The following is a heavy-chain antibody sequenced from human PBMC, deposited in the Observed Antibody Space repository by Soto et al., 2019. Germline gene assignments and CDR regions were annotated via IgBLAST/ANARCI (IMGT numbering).Heavy chain of an antibody. Sequence: GAPVKVSCKASGYTFTSYGISWVRQAPGQGLEWMGWISAYNGNTNYAQKLQGRVTMTTDTSTSTAYMELRSLRSDDTAVYYCARPTYYYDSSGPPGYWGQGNLFT. D-gene: IGHD3-22*01. CDR2: ISAYNGNT. V-gene: IGHV1-18*01. CDR3: ARPTYYYDSSGPPGY. CDR1: GYTFTSYG. J-gene: IGHJ4*02.